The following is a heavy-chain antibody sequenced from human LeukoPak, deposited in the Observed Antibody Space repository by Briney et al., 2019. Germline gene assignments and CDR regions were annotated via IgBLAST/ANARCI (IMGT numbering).Heavy chain of an antibody. CDR2: ITYDGSSK. Sequence: PGGSLRLSCAASGFTFSSYAMHWVRQAPGKGLEWVAIITYDGSSKYKTASVKGRCTISRDNSKNTLYLQLSSLKPEDTAVYYCARDQALAELGRAFDIWGQGTTVTVSS. V-gene: IGHV3-30*04. J-gene: IGHJ3*02. CDR1: GFTFSSYA. CDR3: ARDQALAELGRAFDI. D-gene: IGHD7-27*01.